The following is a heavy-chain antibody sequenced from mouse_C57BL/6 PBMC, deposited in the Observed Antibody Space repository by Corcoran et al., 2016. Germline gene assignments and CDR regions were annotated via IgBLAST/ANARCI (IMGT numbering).Heavy chain of an antibody. Sequence: AQLQPSGRERVKPGASVKISCKASGYTFTDYYMNWVKQSHGKSLEWIGDINPNNGGTSYNQKFKGKATLTVDKSSSTAYMELRSLTSEDSAVYYCARSSGTPCYFDYWGQGTTLTVSS. CDR2: INPNNGGT. CDR1: GYTFTDYY. J-gene: IGHJ2*01. D-gene: IGHD4-1*01. V-gene: IGHV1-26*01. CDR3: ARSSGTPCYFDY.